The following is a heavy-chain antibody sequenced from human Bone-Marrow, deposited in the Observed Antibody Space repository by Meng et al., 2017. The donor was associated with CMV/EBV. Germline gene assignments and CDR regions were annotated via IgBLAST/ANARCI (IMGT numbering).Heavy chain of an antibody. CDR3: AREADNNWFDP. CDR2: IYSGGST. Sequence: EGPLVGAGGGLIPPGGALRRSCAASGFTVSSSYMSWVSQAPGKGLEWVSVIYSGGSTYYAVSVKGRFTISRDNSKNTLYLQMNSLRAEDTAVYYCAREADNNWFDPWGQGTLVTVSS. V-gene: IGHV3-53*01. J-gene: IGHJ5*02. CDR1: GFTVSSSY.